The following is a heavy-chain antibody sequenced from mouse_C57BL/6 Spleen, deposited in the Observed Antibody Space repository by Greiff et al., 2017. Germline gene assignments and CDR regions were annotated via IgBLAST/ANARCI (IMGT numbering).Heavy chain of an antibody. CDR3: ARERGYHGYYAMDY. CDR2: INYDGSST. D-gene: IGHD2-2*01. V-gene: IGHV5-16*01. Sequence: EVKVEESEGGLVQPGSSMKLSCTASGFTFSDYYMAWVRQVPEKGLEWVANINYDGSSTYYLDSLKSRFIISRDNAKNILYLQMSSLKSEDTATYYCARERGYHGYYAMDYWGQGTSVTVSS. J-gene: IGHJ4*01. CDR1: GFTFSDYY.